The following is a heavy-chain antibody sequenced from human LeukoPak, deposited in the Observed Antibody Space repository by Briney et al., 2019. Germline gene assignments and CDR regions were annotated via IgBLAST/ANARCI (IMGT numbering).Heavy chain of an antibody. D-gene: IGHD2-2*01. J-gene: IGHJ4*02. CDR3: ARGYCSSTSCVYYFDY. CDR2: INTNTGNP. Sequence: GASVQFSCQASGYTFTSYAMNWVRPAPGQGLEWMGWINTNTGNPTYAQGFTGRFVFSLDTSVSTAYLQISSLKAEDTAVYYCARGYCSSTSCVYYFDYWGQGTLVTVSS. CDR1: GYTFTSYA. V-gene: IGHV7-4-1*02.